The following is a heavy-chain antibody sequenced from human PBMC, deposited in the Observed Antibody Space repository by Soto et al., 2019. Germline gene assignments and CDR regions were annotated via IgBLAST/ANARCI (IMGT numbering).Heavy chain of an antibody. CDR2: IRNKANNYAT. Sequence: EVQLVESGGGLVQPGGSLKLSCAASGFTFSGSAMHWVRQASGKGLEWVGRIRNKANNYATTDAASVKGRFTISRDDSKNTAFLQMNSLKTEDTAVYYCTTRGDSDYWGQGTLVTVSS. CDR1: GFTFSGSA. J-gene: IGHJ4*02. V-gene: IGHV3-73*01. CDR3: TTRGDSDY. D-gene: IGHD3-10*01.